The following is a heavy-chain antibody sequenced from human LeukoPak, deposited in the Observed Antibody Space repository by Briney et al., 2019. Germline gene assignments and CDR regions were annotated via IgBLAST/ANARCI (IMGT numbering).Heavy chain of an antibody. CDR3: VTDFNDSGDYRGGFDT. J-gene: IGHJ3*02. Sequence: ASVKVSCKVSGYTLTELSIQWVRQAPGKGLEWMGGFDPEDGEMVYAEKFEGRVTMTEDTSTDAAYMELSSLRSEDTALYYCVTDFNDSGDYRGGFDTWGQGTMVTVSS. V-gene: IGHV1-24*01. CDR1: GYTLTELS. D-gene: IGHD4-17*01. CDR2: FDPEDGEM.